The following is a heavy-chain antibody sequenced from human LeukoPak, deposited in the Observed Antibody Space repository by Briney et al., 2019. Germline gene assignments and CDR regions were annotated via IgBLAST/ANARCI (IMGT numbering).Heavy chain of an antibody. CDR2: ISGSGYYS. J-gene: IGHJ4*02. V-gene: IGHV3-23*01. CDR3: AREVVGHTAVDY. Sequence: GGSLRLSCAASGFTFSSYWMSWVRQAPGKGLEWVSVISGSGYYSYYADSVKGRFTVSRDNSKTTLYLQMNSLRADDTAVYYCAREVVGHTAVDYWGQGTLVTVSS. D-gene: IGHD5-18*01. CDR1: GFTFSSYW.